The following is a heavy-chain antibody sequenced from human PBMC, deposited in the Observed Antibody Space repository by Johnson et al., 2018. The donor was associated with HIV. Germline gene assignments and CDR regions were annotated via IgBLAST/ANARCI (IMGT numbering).Heavy chain of an antibody. V-gene: IGHV3-23*04. CDR3: ANPPSMGADAFDV. CDR1: GFTFSSYA. Sequence: MLLVESGGGLVQPGGSLRLSCAASGFTFSSYAMSWVRQAPGKGLEWVSAISGSGGSTYYADSVKGRFTISRDNSKNTLHLQMNSLRAEDTAVYYCANPPSMGADAFDVWGQGTMVTVSS. D-gene: IGHD3-16*01. J-gene: IGHJ3*01. CDR2: ISGSGGST.